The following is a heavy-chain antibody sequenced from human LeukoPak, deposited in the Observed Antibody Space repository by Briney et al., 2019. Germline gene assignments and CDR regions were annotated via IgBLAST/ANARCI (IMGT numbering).Heavy chain of an antibody. Sequence: AGTLCLTCAAYGVSFSDYSWTWIRQPPGKGLEWVGEISRNRATNYNPSPMSRGIMSVDTSKNQISPRVSSVTAADTAVYYCARVGYSFSINDWSRTGLGAYPTKYYYYMDVWGKGTTVTVSS. V-gene: IGHV4-34*01. CDR3: ARVGYSFSINDWSRTGLGAYPTKYYYYMDV. CDR2: ISRNRAT. J-gene: IGHJ6*03. D-gene: IGHD5-18*01. CDR1: GVSFSDYS.